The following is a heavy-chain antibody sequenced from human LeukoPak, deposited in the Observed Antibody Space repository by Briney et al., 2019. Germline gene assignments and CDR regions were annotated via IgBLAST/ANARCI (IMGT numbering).Heavy chain of an antibody. D-gene: IGHD4-17*01. V-gene: IGHV1-58*01. CDR2: IVVGSGNT. CDR1: GFTFTSSA. J-gene: IGHJ6*02. Sequence: SVKVSCKASGFTFTSSAVQWVRQARGQRLEWIGWIVVGSGNTNYAQKFQERVTITRDMSTSTAYMELSSLRSEDTAVYYCAAVPTVTMNYYYYGMDVWGQGTLVTVSS. CDR3: AAVPTVTMNYYYYGMDV.